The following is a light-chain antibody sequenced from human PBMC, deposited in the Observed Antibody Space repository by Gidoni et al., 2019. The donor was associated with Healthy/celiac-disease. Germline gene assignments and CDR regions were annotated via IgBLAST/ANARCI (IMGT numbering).Light chain of an antibody. J-gene: IGLJ2*01. CDR1: NIGSKS. CDR3: QVWDSSSDHPVV. CDR2: DDS. V-gene: IGLV3-21*02. Sequence: SYVLTQPPSVSVAPGQTARITCGGTNIGSKSVHWYQQKPGQAPVLVVYDDSDRPSGSPERFSGSNSGNTATLTISRVEAGDEDDYYCQVWDSSSDHPVVFGGGTKLTVL.